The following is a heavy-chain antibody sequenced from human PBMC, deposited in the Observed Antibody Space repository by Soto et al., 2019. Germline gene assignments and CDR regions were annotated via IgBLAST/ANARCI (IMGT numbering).Heavy chain of an antibody. J-gene: IGHJ4*02. CDR2: INPNSGGT. V-gene: IGHV1-2*04. Sequence: QVQLVQSGAEVKKPGASVKVSCKTSGYTFTGYYIHWVRQAPGQGLEWMGRINPNSGGTNYAQRFQGWVTMTRDTSISTAYMELSRLNSDDTAVYYCVRGLASAHLDSWGQGTLVTVSS. CDR1: GYTFTGYY. CDR3: VRGLASAHLDS.